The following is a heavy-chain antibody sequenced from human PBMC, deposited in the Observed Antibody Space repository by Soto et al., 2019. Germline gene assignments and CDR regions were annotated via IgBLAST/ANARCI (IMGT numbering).Heavy chain of an antibody. Sequence: TLSLTCAVYGGSFSGYYWSWIRQPPGKGLEWIGEINHSGSTNYNPSLKSRVTISVDTSKNQFSLKLSSVTAADTAVYYCASRPAAYYYYYMDVWGKGTTVTVSS. CDR2: INHSGST. J-gene: IGHJ6*03. D-gene: IGHD2-2*01. V-gene: IGHV4-34*01. CDR1: GGSFSGYY. CDR3: ASRPAAYYYYYMDV.